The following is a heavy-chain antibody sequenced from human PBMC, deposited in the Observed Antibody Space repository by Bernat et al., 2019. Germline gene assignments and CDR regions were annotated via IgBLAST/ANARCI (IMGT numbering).Heavy chain of an antibody. J-gene: IGHJ4*02. CDR1: AFTFSSYA. Sequence: EVQLLESGGGLVQPGGSLRLSCAASAFTFSSYAMSWVRQAPGKGMEWVSTVSSSGGSTYYADSVKGRFSISRDNSKNTLYLQMNSLRAEGTAVYYCAKGVYGLGGFDYWGQGTLVTVSS. CDR3: AKGVYGLGGFDY. D-gene: IGHD5/OR15-5a*01. V-gene: IGHV3-23*01. CDR2: VSSSGGST.